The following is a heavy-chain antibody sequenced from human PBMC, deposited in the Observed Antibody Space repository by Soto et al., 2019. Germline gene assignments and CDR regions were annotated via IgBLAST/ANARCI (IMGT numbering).Heavy chain of an antibody. CDR2: INHRGST. J-gene: IGHJ5*02. CDR3: ARDGFCTSTTCRVGNWFDP. CDR1: GGSFSGYY. V-gene: IGHV4-34*01. D-gene: IGHD2-2*01. Sequence: SETLSLTCVVYGGSFSGYYWSWIRQSPGKGLEWIGGINHRGSTNYNPSLESRVTISVGTSKNQFSLKLPSVTAADTAMYYCARDGFCTSTTCRVGNWFDPWGQGTLVTVS.